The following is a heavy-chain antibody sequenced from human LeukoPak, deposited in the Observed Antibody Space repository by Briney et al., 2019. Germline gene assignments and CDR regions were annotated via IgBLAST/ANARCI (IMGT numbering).Heavy chain of an antibody. CDR2: INTDGSST. CDR1: GFTFSSYW. D-gene: IGHD2-21*01. CDR3: ARSFLLGYDAFDI. V-gene: IGHV3-74*01. Sequence: GGSLRLSCAASGFTFSSYWMHWVRQAPGKGLVWVSRINTDGSSTSYADSVKGRFTISRDNAKNTLYLQMNSLRAEDTAVYYCARSFLLGYDAFDIWGQGTMVTVSS. J-gene: IGHJ3*02.